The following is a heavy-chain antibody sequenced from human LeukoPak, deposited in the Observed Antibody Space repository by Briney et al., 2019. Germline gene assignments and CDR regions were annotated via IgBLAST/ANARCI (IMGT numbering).Heavy chain of an antibody. J-gene: IGHJ5*02. Sequence: NPSETLSLTCTVSGGSISSYYWSWIRQPPGKGLEWIGYIYYSGSTNYNPSLKSRVTISVDTSKNQLSLKLSSVTAADTAVYYCARDGSGSGWYNDNWFDPWGQGTLVTVSS. CDR3: ARDGSGSGWYNDNWFDP. V-gene: IGHV4-59*01. CDR2: IYYSGST. D-gene: IGHD6-19*01. CDR1: GGSISSYY.